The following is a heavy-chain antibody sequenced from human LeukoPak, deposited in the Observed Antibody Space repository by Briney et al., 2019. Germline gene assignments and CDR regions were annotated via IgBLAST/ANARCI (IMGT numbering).Heavy chain of an antibody. CDR1: GGSISSSSYY. J-gene: IGHJ5*02. CDR2: IYYSGST. V-gene: IGHV4-39*01. D-gene: IGHD6-19*01. Sequence: PSETLSLTCTVSGGSISSSSYYWGWIRQPPGKGLEWIGSIYYSGSTYYNPSLKSRVTISVDTSKNQFSLKLSSVTAADTAVYYCARQMALAVAGTYFGRLNWFDPWGQGTLVTVSS. CDR3: ARQMALAVAGTYFGRLNWFDP.